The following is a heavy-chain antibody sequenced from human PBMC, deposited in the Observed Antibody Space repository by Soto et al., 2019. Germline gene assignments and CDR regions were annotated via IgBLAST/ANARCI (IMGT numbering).Heavy chain of an antibody. J-gene: IGHJ4*02. D-gene: IGHD6-13*01. CDR3: VRGGSRLPFFY. CDR1: GFTFSSYG. V-gene: IGHV3-48*01. Sequence: EVQLVESGGALVQPGGALRLSCAASGFTFSSYGMNWVRQAPGKGLEWVSYISSSSSTIYYAASVKGRFTISRDNAKSSLYLQMNSLRAEDRAVYSCVRGGSRLPFFYWGQGTLVT. CDR2: ISSSSSTI.